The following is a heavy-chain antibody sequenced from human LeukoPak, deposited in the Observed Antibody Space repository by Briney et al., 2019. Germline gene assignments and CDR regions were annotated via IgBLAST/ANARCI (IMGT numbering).Heavy chain of an antibody. CDR3: AKDRRFYGAGTYYNLDY. CDR1: GFIFSTHG. Sequence: PGRSLRLSCAASGFIFSTHGMHWVRQAPGKGLEWVSLISYDGSTKYYADSVEGRFTISRDNSKSTLYLQLNSLRVEDTAVYYCAKDRRFYGAGTYYNLDYWGQGTLVTVPS. J-gene: IGHJ4*02. D-gene: IGHD3-10*01. CDR2: ISYDGSTK. V-gene: IGHV3-30*18.